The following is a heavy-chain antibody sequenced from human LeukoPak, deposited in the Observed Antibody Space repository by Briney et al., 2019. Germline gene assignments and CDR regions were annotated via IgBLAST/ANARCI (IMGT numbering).Heavy chain of an antibody. D-gene: IGHD3-10*01. Sequence: PSETLSLTCSVYGGSLSGYYWSWIRQPPGKGLEWIGEINHSGSTNYNPSLKSRVTISVDTSKNQFSLKLSSVTAADTAMFYCARGLGPGNWFDPWGQGTLVTVSS. J-gene: IGHJ5*02. CDR1: GGSLSGYY. CDR2: INHSGST. V-gene: IGHV4-34*01. CDR3: ARGLGPGNWFDP.